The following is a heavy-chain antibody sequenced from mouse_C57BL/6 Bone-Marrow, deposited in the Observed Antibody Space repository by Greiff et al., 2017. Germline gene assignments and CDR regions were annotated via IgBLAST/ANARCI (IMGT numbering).Heavy chain of an antibody. D-gene: IGHD1-1*01. CDR2: INPSNGGT. V-gene: IGHV1-53*01. CDR3: APITTVVENAMDY. J-gene: IGHJ4*01. CDR1: GYTFTSYW. Sequence: VQLKQPGTELVKPGASVKLSCKASGYTFTSYWMHWVKQRPGQGLEWIGNINPSNGGTNYNEKFKSKATLTVDKSSSTAYMQLSSLTSEDSAVYYCAPITTVVENAMDYWGQGTSVTVSS.